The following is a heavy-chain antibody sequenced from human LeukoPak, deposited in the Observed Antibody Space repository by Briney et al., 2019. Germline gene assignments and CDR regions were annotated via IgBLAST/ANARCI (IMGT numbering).Heavy chain of an antibody. CDR1: AYSISRGYY. D-gene: IGHD2-2*01. CDR3: ARDQGGCSSTSCCDFDY. Sequence: SETLSLTCAVSAYSISRGYYWGWIRPPPGKGLEGIGINSHSWSTIYYTYVRGRGTISVDTSMHYFPLKLRSVAAADTAVDYCARDQGGCSSTSCCDFDYWGQGTLVTVSS. V-gene: IGHV4-38-2*02. J-gene: IGHJ4*02. CDR2: NSHSWST.